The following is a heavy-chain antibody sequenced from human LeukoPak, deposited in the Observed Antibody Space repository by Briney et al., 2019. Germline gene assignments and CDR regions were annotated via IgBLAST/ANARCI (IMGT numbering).Heavy chain of an antibody. Sequence: GQSLKISCRVSGDGFDNYWIGWVRHMSGEGLQWVAIIHPSSSATHYSPSFQGRVSISADKAITTAYLQRNSLRASDTAICARRAHLAQLGVDWFDPWGQGTLVTVSS. V-gene: IGHV5-51*01. D-gene: IGHD2-8*01. CDR1: GDGFDNYW. J-gene: IGHJ5*02. CDR3: RAHLAQLGVDWFDP. CDR2: IHPSSSAT.